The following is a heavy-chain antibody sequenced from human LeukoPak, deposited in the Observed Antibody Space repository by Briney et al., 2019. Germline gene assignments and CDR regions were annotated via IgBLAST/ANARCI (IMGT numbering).Heavy chain of an antibody. J-gene: IGHJ4*02. CDR2: INPNTGGT. CDR3: ASFSEAATGPARDY. V-gene: IGHV1-2*02. CDR1: EYTFTDYY. D-gene: IGHD6-13*01. Sequence: ASVKVSCKASEYTFTDYYMHWVRQAPGQGLEWMGWINPNTGGTNYAQKFQGRVTMTRDTSISTAYMELSRVTSDDTAVYFCASFSEAATGPARDYWGQGTLVTVSS.